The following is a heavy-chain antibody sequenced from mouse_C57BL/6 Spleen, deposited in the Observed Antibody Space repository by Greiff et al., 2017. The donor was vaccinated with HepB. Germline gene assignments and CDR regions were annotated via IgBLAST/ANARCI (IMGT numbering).Heavy chain of an antibody. J-gene: IGHJ4*01. V-gene: IGHV1-55*01. CDR1: GYTFTSYW. D-gene: IGHD2-5*01. Sequence: QVQLKQPGAELVMPGASVKLSCKASGYTFTSYWMHWVKQRPGQGLEWIGDIYPGSGSTNYNEKFKSKATLTVDTSSSTAYMQLSSLTSEDSAVYYCARSRYSNSYYYAMDYWGQGTSVTVSS. CDR2: IYPGSGST. CDR3: ARSRYSNSYYYAMDY.